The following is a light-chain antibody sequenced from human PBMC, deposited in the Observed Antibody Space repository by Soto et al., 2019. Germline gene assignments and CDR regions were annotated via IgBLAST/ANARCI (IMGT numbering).Light chain of an antibody. Sequence: DIVMTQSPDSLAVSLGERATVNCNSSQSLFDSSTNKNYLAWYQQKPGQPPKLLIYWASARESWVPDRFSGIGSGTHFALTIITRQGEDVAVYFCLQYYCPLWTFVLGSKVEVK. V-gene: IGKV4-1*01. CDR2: WAS. J-gene: IGKJ1*01. CDR1: QSLFDSSTNKNY. CDR3: LQYYCPLWT.